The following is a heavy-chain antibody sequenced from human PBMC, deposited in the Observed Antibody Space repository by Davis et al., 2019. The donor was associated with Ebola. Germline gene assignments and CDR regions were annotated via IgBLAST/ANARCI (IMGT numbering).Heavy chain of an antibody. J-gene: IGHJ4*02. CDR3: ARIPYSNKNYYFDY. CDR2: IFSIDEK. D-gene: IGHD5-18*01. CDR1: GFSLSNTRMG. V-gene: IGHV2-26*01. Sequence: SGPTLVKPTDTLTLTCTVSGFSLSNTRMGVSWTRQPPGKALEWIAHIFSIDEKSYSTSLKSRLTISKDTSKSQVVLTMTNMDPADTATYYCARIPYSNKNYYFDYWGKGTLVTVSS.